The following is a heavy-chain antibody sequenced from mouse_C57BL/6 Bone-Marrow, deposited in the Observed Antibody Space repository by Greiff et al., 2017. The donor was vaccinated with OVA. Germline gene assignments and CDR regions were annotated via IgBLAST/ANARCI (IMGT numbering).Heavy chain of an antibody. CDR2: IYPRDGST. Sequence: VKLVESDAELVKPGASVKISCKVSGYTFTDHTIHWMKQRPEQGLEWIGYIYPRDGSTKYNEKFKGKATLTADKSSSTAYMQLNSLTSEDSAVYFCARSRAYDYEGGAWFAYWGQGTLVTVSA. D-gene: IGHD2-4*01. V-gene: IGHV1-78*01. CDR3: ARSRAYDYEGGAWFAY. CDR1: GYTFTDHT. J-gene: IGHJ3*01.